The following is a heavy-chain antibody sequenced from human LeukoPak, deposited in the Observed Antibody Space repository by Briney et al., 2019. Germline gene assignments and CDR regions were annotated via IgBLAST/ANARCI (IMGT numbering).Heavy chain of an antibody. D-gene: IGHD2-2*01. CDR2: INWNGGST. Sequence: GGSLRLPCAASGFTFDDYGISWVRQAPGKGLEWVSGINWNGGSTGYADSVKGRFTISRDNAKNSLYLQMNSLRAEDTALYYCARTLVPAAPDAFDIWGQGTMVTVSS. CDR3: ARTLVPAAPDAFDI. CDR1: GFTFDDYG. V-gene: IGHV3-20*04. J-gene: IGHJ3*02.